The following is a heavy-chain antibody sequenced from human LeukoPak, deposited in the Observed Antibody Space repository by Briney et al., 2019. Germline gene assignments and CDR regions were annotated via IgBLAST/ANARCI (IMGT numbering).Heavy chain of an antibody. V-gene: IGHV4-59*08. J-gene: IGHJ3*02. CDR3: ARRPRNWNDRGNAFDI. CDR1: GGSISSYH. Sequence: SPSETLSLTCTVSGGSISSYHWSWIRQPPGKGLEWIGYIYYSGSTNYNPSLKSRVTISVDTSKNQFSLKLSSVTAADTAVYYCARRPRNWNDRGNAFDIWGQGTMVTVSS. CDR2: IYYSGST. D-gene: IGHD1-1*01.